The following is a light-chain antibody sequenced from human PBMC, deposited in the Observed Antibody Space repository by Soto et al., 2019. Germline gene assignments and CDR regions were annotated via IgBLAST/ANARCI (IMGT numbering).Light chain of an antibody. J-gene: IGLJ1*01. V-gene: IGLV2-14*01. CDR1: SSDVGTYNY. CDR2: EVS. CDR3: TSYTRDTALV. Sequence: QSVLTQPASVSGSPGQSITISCTGTSSDVGTYNYVSWYQHHPGKAPKRIIYEVSNRPSGVSNRFSGSKSGSTASLTISGLQAEDEADYHCTSYTRDTALVFGSGSNVTVL.